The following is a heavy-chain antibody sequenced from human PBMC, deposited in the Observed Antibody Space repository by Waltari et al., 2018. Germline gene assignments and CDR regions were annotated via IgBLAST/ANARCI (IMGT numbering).Heavy chain of an antibody. J-gene: IGHJ4*02. V-gene: IGHV4-61*09. D-gene: IGHD1-26*01. CDR1: GGSISSGSYY. Sequence: QVQLQESGPGLVKPSQTLSLTCTVSGGSISSGSYYWSWIRQPAGKGLEWIGYIYTSGSTNYNPSLNSRVTISVDTSKNQFALKLSSVTAADTAVYYCARVWPIVGAIDYWGQGTLVTVSS. CDR3: ARVWPIVGAIDY. CDR2: IYTSGST.